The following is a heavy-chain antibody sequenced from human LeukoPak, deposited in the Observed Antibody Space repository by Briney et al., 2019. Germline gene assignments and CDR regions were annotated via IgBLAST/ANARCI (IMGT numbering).Heavy chain of an antibody. D-gene: IGHD2-15*01. Sequence: ASVNVSCMASGYTFTSYYMHWVRQAPGQGLEWMGIINPSGGSTSYAQKFQGRVTMTRDTSTSTVYMELSSLRSEDTAVYYCARSGARCSGGSCYTFDYWGQGTLVTVSS. J-gene: IGHJ4*02. V-gene: IGHV1-46*01. CDR3: ARSGARCSGGSCYTFDY. CDR2: INPSGGST. CDR1: GYTFTSYY.